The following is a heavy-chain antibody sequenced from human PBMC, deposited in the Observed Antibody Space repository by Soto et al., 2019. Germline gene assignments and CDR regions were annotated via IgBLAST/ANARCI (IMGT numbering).Heavy chain of an antibody. CDR1: GYTFTNSG. D-gene: IGHD3-10*01. CDR2: ISAYNGNT. Sequence: VASVKVSCKASGYTFTNSGVSWVRQAPGQGLEWMGWISAYNGNTNYAQKLQGRVTMTTDTSTSTAYMELRSLRSDDTAVYYCALGSLYGSGSPWGQGTLVTVSS. J-gene: IGHJ5*02. CDR3: ALGSLYGSGSP. V-gene: IGHV1-18*01.